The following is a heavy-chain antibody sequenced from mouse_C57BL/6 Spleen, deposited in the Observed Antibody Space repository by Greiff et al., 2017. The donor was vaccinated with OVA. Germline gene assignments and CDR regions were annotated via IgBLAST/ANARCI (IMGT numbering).Heavy chain of an antibody. CDR1: GYSFTGYY. Sequence: VQLQQSGPELVKPWASVKISCKASGYSFTGYYMNWVKQSPEKSLEWIGEFNPSTGGTTYNQKFKAKATLTVDKSYSTAYMQLKSLTSEDSAVYYCSRRSSSYDYYAIAYWGQGTSVTVSS. J-gene: IGHJ4*01. D-gene: IGHD1-1*01. CDR3: SRRSSSYDYYAIAY. CDR2: FNPSTGGT. V-gene: IGHV1-42*01.